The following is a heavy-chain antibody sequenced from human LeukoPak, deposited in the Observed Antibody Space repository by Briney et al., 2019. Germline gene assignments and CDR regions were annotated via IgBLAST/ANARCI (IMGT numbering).Heavy chain of an antibody. CDR3: VRESLNFDC. V-gene: IGHV6-1*01. CDR2: TYYRSKWYT. CDR1: GDIVSSNRAA. J-gene: IGHJ4*02. Sequence: SQTLSLTCAISGDIVSSNRAAWHWIRQSPSRGLERLGRTYYRSKWYTDSAVSVKSRITISPDTSKNQLPLQLNSGTPEDTAVYYCVRESLNFDCWGQGTLVTVSS.